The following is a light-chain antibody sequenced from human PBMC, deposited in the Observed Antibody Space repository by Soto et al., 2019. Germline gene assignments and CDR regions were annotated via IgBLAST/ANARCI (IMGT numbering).Light chain of an antibody. CDR3: QQYTNWPPIT. J-gene: IGKJ5*01. Sequence: EIVMTHSPATLSVSPGERATLSFSASQSVSSNLAWYQQKPGQAPRLVIYGASTRATGIPARFSGSGSGTEFTLAISSLQSEDFAVYYCQQYTNWPPITFGQGTRLEI. CDR1: QSVSSN. CDR2: GAS. V-gene: IGKV3-15*01.